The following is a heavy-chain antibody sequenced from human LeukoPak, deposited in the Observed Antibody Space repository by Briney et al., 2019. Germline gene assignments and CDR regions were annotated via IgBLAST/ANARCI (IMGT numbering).Heavy chain of an antibody. V-gene: IGHV1-2*02. CDR1: GYTFTDYY. J-gene: IGHJ4*02. Sequence: GASVKVSCKASGYTFTDYYMHWVRQAPGQGFEWMGWINPNDGDTNYAQKFQGRVTMTRDTSISTAHMEVSRLRSDDTAVYYCARANFLYCSSTCLFDYWGQGTLDTVSS. CDR3: ARANFLYCSSTCLFDY. D-gene: IGHD2-2*01. CDR2: INPNDGDT.